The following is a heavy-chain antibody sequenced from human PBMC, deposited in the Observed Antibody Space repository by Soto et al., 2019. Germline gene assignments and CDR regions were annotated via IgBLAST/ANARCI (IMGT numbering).Heavy chain of an antibody. J-gene: IGHJ4*02. CDR2: ISSSSSTI. CDR3: ARGLIQFDY. Sequence: PGGSLRLSCAASGFTFSSYSMNWVRQVPGKGLEWVSYISSSSSTIYYADSVKGRFTISRDNAKNSLYLQMNSLRAEDTTMYYCARGLIQFDYWGQGTLVTVSS. V-gene: IGHV3-48*01. CDR1: GFTFSSYS.